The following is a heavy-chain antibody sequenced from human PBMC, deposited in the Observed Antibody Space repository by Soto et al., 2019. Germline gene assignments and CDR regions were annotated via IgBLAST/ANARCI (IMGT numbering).Heavy chain of an antibody. V-gene: IGHV4-59*12. CDR3: ARDNSSGWYRGIDY. J-gene: IGHJ4*02. CDR1: GGSISSYY. CDR2: IYYSGST. Sequence: LSLTCTVSGGSISSYYWSWIRQPPGKGLEWIGYIYYSGSTYYNPSLKSRVTISVDTSKNQFSLKLSSVTAADTAVYYCARDNSSGWYRGIDYWGQGTLVTVSS. D-gene: IGHD6-19*01.